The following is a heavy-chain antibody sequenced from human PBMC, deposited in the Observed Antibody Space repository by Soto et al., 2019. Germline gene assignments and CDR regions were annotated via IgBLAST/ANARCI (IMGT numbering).Heavy chain of an antibody. D-gene: IGHD6-6*01. Sequence: EVQLAESGGGLAQPGGSLRLSCAASGFTRSGYAMDWVRQAPGQGLEYVSGIGSNGVGTYYANSVQGRFTISRDNSKNTVYLQMGSLRPEDMAVYYCARRARPDFYYMDVWGKGTTVTVSS. V-gene: IGHV3-64*01. CDR3: ARRARPDFYYMDV. J-gene: IGHJ6*03. CDR1: GFTRSGYA. CDR2: IGSNGVGT.